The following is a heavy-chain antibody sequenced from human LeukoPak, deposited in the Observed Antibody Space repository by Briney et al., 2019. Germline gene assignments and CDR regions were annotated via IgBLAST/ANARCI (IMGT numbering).Heavy chain of an antibody. Sequence: QAGGSLRLSCAASGFTFSSYGMHWVRQAPGKGLEWVAVISYDGSNKYYADSVKGRFTISRDNSKNTLYLQMNSLRAEDTAVYYCAKTGVSGSYYGHWGQGTLVTVSS. D-gene: IGHD1-26*01. V-gene: IGHV3-30*18. CDR3: AKTGVSGSYYGH. J-gene: IGHJ4*02. CDR2: ISYDGSNK. CDR1: GFTFSSYG.